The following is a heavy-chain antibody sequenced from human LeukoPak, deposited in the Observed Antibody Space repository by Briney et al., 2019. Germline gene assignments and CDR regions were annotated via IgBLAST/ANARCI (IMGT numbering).Heavy chain of an antibody. CDR2: IIPIFGTA. Sequence: ASVKVSCKASGGTFSSYAISWVRQAPGQGLEWMGGIIPIFGTANYAQKFQGRVTITADESTSTAYVELSSLRSEDTAVYYCAIGDYYDSSGYYSRDFYGMDVWGQGTTVTVSS. CDR1: GGTFSSYA. J-gene: IGHJ6*02. D-gene: IGHD3-22*01. V-gene: IGHV1-69*13. CDR3: AIGDYYDSSGYYSRDFYGMDV.